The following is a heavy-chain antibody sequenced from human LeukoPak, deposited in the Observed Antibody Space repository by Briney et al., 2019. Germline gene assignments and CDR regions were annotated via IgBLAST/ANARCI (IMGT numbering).Heavy chain of an antibody. Sequence: PSETLSLTCTVSGGSISSYYWSWTRQPPGKGLEWIGYIYYSGSTNYNPSLKSRVTISVDTSKNQFSLKLSSVTAADTAVYYCARSILTGEDNWGQGTLVTVSS. CDR2: IYYSGST. J-gene: IGHJ4*02. V-gene: IGHV4-59*01. CDR3: ARSILTGEDN. D-gene: IGHD3-16*01. CDR1: GGSISSYY.